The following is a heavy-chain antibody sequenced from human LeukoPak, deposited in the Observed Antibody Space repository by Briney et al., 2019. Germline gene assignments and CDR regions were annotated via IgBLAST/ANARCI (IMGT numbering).Heavy chain of an antibody. Sequence: GGSLRLSCAASGFTFSNYSMNWVRQAPGKGLEWVSSISSSSSYIYYADSVKGRFTISRDNAKNSLYLQMNSLRAEDTAVYYCARIIGVSGTDWFDPWGQGTLVTVSS. CDR1: GFTFSNYS. V-gene: IGHV3-21*01. CDR3: ARIIGVSGTDWFDP. CDR2: ISSSSSYI. J-gene: IGHJ5*02. D-gene: IGHD6-19*01.